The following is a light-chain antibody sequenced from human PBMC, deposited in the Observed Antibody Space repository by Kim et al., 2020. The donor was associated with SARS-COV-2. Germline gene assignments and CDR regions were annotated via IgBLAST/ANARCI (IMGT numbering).Light chain of an antibody. CDR3: NSYTSSSTLV. CDR2: DVS. J-gene: IGLJ3*02. CDR1: TSDVGAYNY. V-gene: IGLV2-14*01. Sequence: QSVLTQPASVSGSPGQSIAISCTGTTSDVGAYNYVSWYQQHPGKAPKLMIYDVSKRPSGVSDRFSGSKSGNTASLTISGLQAEDEADYYCNSYTSSSTLVFGGGTQLTVL.